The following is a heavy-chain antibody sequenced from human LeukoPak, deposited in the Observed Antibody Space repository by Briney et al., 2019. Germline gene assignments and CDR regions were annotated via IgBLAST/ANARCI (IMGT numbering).Heavy chain of an antibody. J-gene: IGHJ5*02. D-gene: IGHD2-15*01. CDR2: IYHSGKS. Sequence: PSETLSLTCSVSGYSISSGYYWDWIRQPPGKGLEWIASIYHSGKSYYNPSLKSRVTISVDTSKNQFSLRLSSVTAADTAVYYCARVYCSGGSCYDSRGWFDPWGQGTLVTVSS. CDR1: GYSISSGYY. V-gene: IGHV4-38-2*02. CDR3: ARVYCSGGSCYDSRGWFDP.